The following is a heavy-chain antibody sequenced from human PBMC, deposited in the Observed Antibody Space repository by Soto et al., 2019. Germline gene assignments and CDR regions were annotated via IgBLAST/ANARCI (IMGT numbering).Heavy chain of an antibody. J-gene: IGHJ4*02. CDR1: GCTFSSYA. Sequence: PGGSLRLSCAASGCTFSSYAMSWVRQAPGKGLEWVSAISGSGGSTYYADSVKGRFTISRDNSKNTLYLQMNSLRAEDTAVYYCAKGSHARSDDKVVAATPGLYYFDYWGQGTLVTVSS. V-gene: IGHV3-23*01. D-gene: IGHD2-15*01. CDR3: AKGSHARSDDKVVAATPGLYYFDY. CDR2: ISGSGGST.